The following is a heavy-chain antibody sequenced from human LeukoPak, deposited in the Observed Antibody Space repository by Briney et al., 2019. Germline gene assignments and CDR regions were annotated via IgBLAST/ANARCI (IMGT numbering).Heavy chain of an antibody. CDR2: ISSSSSYI. Sequence: PGGSLRLSCAASGFTFSSYSMNWVRQAPGKGLEWVSSISSSSSYIYYADSVKGRFTISRDNAKNSLYLQMNSLRAEDTAVYYCARDLTYYDILTGYYTPHYFDYWGQGTLVTVSS. J-gene: IGHJ4*02. CDR3: ARDLTYYDILTGYYTPHYFDY. V-gene: IGHV3-21*01. D-gene: IGHD3-9*01. CDR1: GFTFSSYS.